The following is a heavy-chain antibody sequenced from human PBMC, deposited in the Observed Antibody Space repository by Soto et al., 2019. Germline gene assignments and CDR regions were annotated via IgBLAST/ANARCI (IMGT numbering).Heavy chain of an antibody. CDR1: GFTFSSYS. V-gene: IGHV3-48*02. J-gene: IGHJ4*02. Sequence: EVQLVESGGALVQPGGSLRLSCAASGFTFSSYSMNWVRQAPGKGLQWVSYISRSSSNIYYADSVKGRFTISRDNAKNSLYLQMNTLTEQDTAVYYCARAATSLVYCSSTSCYEFDYWGQGTLVTVSS. CDR3: ARAATSLVYCSSTSCYEFDY. CDR2: ISRSSSNI. D-gene: IGHD2-2*01.